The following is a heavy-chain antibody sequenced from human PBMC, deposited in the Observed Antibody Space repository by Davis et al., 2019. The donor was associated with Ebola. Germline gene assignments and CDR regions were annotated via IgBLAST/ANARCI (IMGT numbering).Heavy chain of an antibody. D-gene: IGHD5-18*01. CDR2: IYYSGST. CDR1: GGSISSYY. CDR3: AGALTRGYSPVYYFDY. Sequence: SETLSLTCTVSGGSISSYYWSWIRQPPGKGLEWIGYIYYSGSTNYNPSLKSRVTISVDTSKNQFSLKLSSVTAADTAVYYCAGALTRGYSPVYYFDYWGQGTLVTVSS. V-gene: IGHV4-59*01. J-gene: IGHJ4*02.